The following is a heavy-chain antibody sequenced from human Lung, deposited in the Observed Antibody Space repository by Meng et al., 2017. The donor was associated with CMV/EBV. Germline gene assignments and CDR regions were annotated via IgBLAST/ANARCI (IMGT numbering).Heavy chain of an antibody. V-gene: IGHV1-2*02. Sequence: XXSCKASGYTFTAHYFHWVRQAPGQGLEWMGWIHPHRGDTNYAQQFQGRVTLTRDTSINTGYMELTRLTSDDTAVYYCARDNNWGPDYWGQGTLVTVSS. J-gene: IGHJ4*02. D-gene: IGHD7-27*01. CDR1: GYTFTAHY. CDR2: IHPHRGDT. CDR3: ARDNNWGPDY.